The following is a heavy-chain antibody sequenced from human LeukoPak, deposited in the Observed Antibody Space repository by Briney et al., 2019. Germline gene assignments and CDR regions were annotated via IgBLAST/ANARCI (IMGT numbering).Heavy chain of an antibody. CDR3: AISETGTADY. CDR2: IYYSGST. D-gene: IGHD1-7*01. V-gene: IGHV4-39*01. CDR1: GGSISSSSYY. Sequence: SETLSLTCTVSGGSISSSSYYWGWIRQPPGKGLEWIGSIYYSGSTYYNPSLKSRVTISVDTSKNQFSLKLSSVTAADTAVYYCAISETGTADYWGQGTLVTVSS. J-gene: IGHJ4*02.